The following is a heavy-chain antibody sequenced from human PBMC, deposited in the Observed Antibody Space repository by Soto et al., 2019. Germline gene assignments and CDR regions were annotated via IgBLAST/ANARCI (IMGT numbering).Heavy chain of an antibody. V-gene: IGHV3-30*18. CDR3: AKVTFSGDYYYSYGMDL. J-gene: IGHJ6*02. D-gene: IGHD1-26*01. Sequence: QEHLVESGGGVVQPGTSLRLSCVASGFTFSAYGMHWVRQAPGKGLEWVAVISYDGSNKYYADSVKGRFTISRDNSRNTVSVQMDSLRPEDTAVYFCAKVTFSGDYYYSYGMDLWGQGTTVTVSS. CDR1: GFTFSAYG. CDR2: ISYDGSNK.